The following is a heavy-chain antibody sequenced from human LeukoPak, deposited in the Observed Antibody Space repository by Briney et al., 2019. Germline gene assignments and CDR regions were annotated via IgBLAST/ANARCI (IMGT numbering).Heavy chain of an antibody. CDR1: VFTFSNYA. CDR3: AKDGYDFWSAYQIDL. Sequence: RGSLRLSSAPPVFTFSNYAMTWVRQAPGKGLEWVSATSGSDGSTYYSDSVTGRFTISRDNSKNTLYLQMTSLRTDDTAVYYCAKDGYDFWSAYQIDLWGQGTLVTVSS. D-gene: IGHD3-3*01. J-gene: IGHJ5*02. CDR2: TSGSDGST. V-gene: IGHV3-23*01.